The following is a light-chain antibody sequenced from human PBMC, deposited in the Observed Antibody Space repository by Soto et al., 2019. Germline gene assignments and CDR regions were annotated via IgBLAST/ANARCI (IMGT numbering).Light chain of an antibody. V-gene: IGKV2D-29*01. CDR2: EVF. CDR1: QSLLFSDAKTY. CDR3: MQSIQLPPT. Sequence: QPASISCKSSQSLLFSDAKTYLYWYLQRPGQPPQLLISEVFNRFSGVPDRFSGSGSGTDFTLTISRVEAEDVGIYYCMQSIQLPPTFGPGTKVDIK. J-gene: IGKJ3*01.